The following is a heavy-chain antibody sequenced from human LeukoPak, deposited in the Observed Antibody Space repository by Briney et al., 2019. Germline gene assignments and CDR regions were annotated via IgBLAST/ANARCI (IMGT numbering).Heavy chain of an antibody. CDR3: ARTRVAGPYYYYMDV. CDR1: DDSITMYY. V-gene: IGHV4-34*01. J-gene: IGHJ6*03. CDR2: INHSGST. Sequence: PSETLSLTCSVSDDSITMYYWTWIRQPPGKGLEWIGEINHSGSTNYNPSLKSRVTISVDTSKNQFSLKLSSVTAADTAVYYCARTRVAGPYYYYMDVWGKGTTVTVSS. D-gene: IGHD6-19*01.